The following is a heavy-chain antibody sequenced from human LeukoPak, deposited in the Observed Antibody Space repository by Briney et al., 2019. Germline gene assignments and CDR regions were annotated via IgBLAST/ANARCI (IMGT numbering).Heavy chain of an antibody. D-gene: IGHD6-19*01. Sequence: GGSLRLSCAASGFTFDDYGMSWVRQAPGKGLEWVSAINWNGGSTGYADSVKGRFTISRDNAKNSLYLQMHSLRAEDTALYYCARGSGIAVAGTLSFDYWGQGTLVTVSS. CDR3: ARGSGIAVAGTLSFDY. CDR1: GFTFDDYG. CDR2: INWNGGST. J-gene: IGHJ4*02. V-gene: IGHV3-20*04.